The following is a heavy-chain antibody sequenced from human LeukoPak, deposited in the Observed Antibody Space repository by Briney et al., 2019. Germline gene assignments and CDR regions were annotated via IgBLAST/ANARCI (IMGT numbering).Heavy chain of an antibody. J-gene: IGHJ5*02. CDR3: ARDSPLTAGPFDP. D-gene: IGHD7-27*01. CDR1: GITFSSFG. CDR2: IWYDGSNE. V-gene: IGHV3-33*01. Sequence: GGSLRLSCVASGITFSSFGMHWVRQAPGKGLEWVAFIWYDGSNEYYADSVKSRFTIFRDNSKNTLYLQMNSLRGDDTAVYYCARDSPLTAGPFDPWGQGTLVTVSS.